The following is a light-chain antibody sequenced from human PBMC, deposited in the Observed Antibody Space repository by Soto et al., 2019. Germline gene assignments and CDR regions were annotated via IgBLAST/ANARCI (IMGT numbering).Light chain of an antibody. J-gene: IGKJ1*01. V-gene: IGKV3-15*01. CDR3: QQYDNWRT. Sequence: EIEMTQSPATLSVSPGERATLSCRASQSVSSNLGWYQQKPGQAPRLLIYGASNRATGVPARFSGSGSGTEFTLTISSLQSEDIAVYYCQQYDNWRTFGQGTKVEIK. CDR1: QSVSSN. CDR2: GAS.